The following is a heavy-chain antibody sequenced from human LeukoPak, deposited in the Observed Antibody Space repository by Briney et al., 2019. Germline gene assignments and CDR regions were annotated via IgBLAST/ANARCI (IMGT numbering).Heavy chain of an antibody. V-gene: IGHV4-34*01. CDR1: GGSFSGYY. D-gene: IGHD1-14*01. CDR3: ARRRIPGRFDP. Sequence: PSETLSLTCAVYGGSFSGYYWSWTRQPPGKGLEWIGEINHSGSTNYNPSLRSRVTISVDTSKNQFSLKLSSVTAADTAVYYCARRRIPGRFDPWGQGTLVTVSS. CDR2: INHSGST. J-gene: IGHJ5*02.